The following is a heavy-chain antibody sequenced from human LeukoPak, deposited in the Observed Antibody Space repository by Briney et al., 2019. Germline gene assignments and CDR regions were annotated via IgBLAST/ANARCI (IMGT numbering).Heavy chain of an antibody. Sequence: GGSLRLSCAASGFTFSSYSMNWVRQAPGKGLEWVSCISSSSSTIYYADSVKGRFTISRDNAKNSLYLQMNSLRAEDTAVYYCARVPLLGFGELLDSLLGYWGQGTLVTVSS. V-gene: IGHV3-48*04. D-gene: IGHD3-10*01. J-gene: IGHJ4*02. CDR3: ARVPLLGFGELLDSLLGY. CDR1: GFTFSSYS. CDR2: ISSSSSTI.